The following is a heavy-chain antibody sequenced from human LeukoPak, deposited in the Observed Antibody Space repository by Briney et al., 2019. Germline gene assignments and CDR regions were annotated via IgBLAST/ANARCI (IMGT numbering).Heavy chain of an antibody. CDR3: AKDLLQTYYYGSGSAGHVAFDI. J-gene: IGHJ3*02. CDR1: GFTFSSCA. CDR2: ISGSGGST. Sequence: GGSLRLSCAASGFTFSSCAMSWVRQAPGKGLEWVSAISGSGGSTYYADSVKGRFTISRDNSKNTLYLQMNSLRAEDTAVYYCAKDLLQTYYYGSGSAGHVAFDIWVQGTMVTVSS. D-gene: IGHD3-10*01. V-gene: IGHV3-23*01.